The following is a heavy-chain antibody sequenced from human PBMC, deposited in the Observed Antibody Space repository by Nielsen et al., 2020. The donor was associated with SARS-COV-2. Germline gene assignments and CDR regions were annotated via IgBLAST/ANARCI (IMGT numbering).Heavy chain of an antibody. Sequence: LSLTCAASGFTFCSYGMHWVRQAPGKGLEWVAVISYDGSNKYYADSVKGRFTISRDNSKNTLYLQMNSLRAEDTAVYYCARSDPNYDSSGYYGLWGQGTLVTVS. CDR1: GFTFCSYG. CDR3: ARSDPNYDSSGYYGL. D-gene: IGHD3-22*01. V-gene: IGHV3-30*03. CDR2: ISYDGSNK. J-gene: IGHJ4*02.